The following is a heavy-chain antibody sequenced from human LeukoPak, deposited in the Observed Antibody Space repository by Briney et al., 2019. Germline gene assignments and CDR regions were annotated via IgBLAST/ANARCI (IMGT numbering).Heavy chain of an antibody. CDR2: IYPDGTNK. V-gene: IGHV3-30*02. CDR1: GFTFTTYG. J-gene: IGHJ4*02. CDR3: AKSSSWYSNYFDY. Sequence: PGGSLRLSCAASGFTFTTYGMHWVRQAPGKGLEWVACIYPDGTNKDYADSVKGRFIISRDNSKNTLFLQMNSLRAEDTAVYYCAKSSSWYSNYFDYWGQGTLVTVSS. D-gene: IGHD6-13*01.